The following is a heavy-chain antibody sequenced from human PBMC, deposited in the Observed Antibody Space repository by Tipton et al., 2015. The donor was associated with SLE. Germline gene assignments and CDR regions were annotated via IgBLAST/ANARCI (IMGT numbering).Heavy chain of an antibody. V-gene: IGHV4-39*01. CDR3: ARRRIAVAGGVFDY. Sequence: TLSLTCTVSGGSISSSSYYWGWIRQPPGKGLEWIGSIYYSGSTYYNPSLKSRVTISVDTSKNQFSLKLSSVTAADTAVYYCARRRIAVAGGVFDYWGQGTLVTVSS. J-gene: IGHJ4*02. CDR2: IYYSGST. CDR1: GGSISSSSYY. D-gene: IGHD6-19*01.